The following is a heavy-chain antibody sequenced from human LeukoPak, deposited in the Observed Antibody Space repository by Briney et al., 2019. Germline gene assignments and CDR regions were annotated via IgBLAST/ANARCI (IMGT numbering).Heavy chain of an antibody. J-gene: IGHJ5*02. V-gene: IGHV4-61*02. Sequence: RASETLSLTCTVSGGSISSGSYYWSWIRQPAGKGLEWIGRIYTSGGTNYNPSLKSRVTISVDTSKNQFSLKLSSVTAADTAVYYCARTASHFVRGVIRWFDPWGQGTLVTVSS. CDR3: ARTASHFVRGVIRWFDP. CDR2: IYTSGGT. CDR1: GGSISSGSYY. D-gene: IGHD3-10*01.